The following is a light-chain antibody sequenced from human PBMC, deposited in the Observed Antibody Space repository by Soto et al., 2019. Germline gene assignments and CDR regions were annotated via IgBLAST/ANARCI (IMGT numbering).Light chain of an antibody. CDR2: WAS. Sequence: DIVMTQSPDSLTMSLGERATINYKSSQTVLHSSNNRNYLAWYRQKPGQPPKLLIYWASTRESGVPDRFSGSGSGTDFTLTISSLQAEDVAVYYCQQYHSSPLTFGGGTKVEIK. V-gene: IGKV4-1*01. CDR3: QQYHSSPLT. CDR1: QTVLHSSNNRNY. J-gene: IGKJ4*01.